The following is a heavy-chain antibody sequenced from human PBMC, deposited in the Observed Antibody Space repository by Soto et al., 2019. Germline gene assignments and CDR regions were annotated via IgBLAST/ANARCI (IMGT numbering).Heavy chain of an antibody. CDR2: ISWNSGTI. V-gene: IGHV3-9*01. J-gene: IGHJ4*02. D-gene: IGHD4-17*01. CDR3: TKDSESSGPVYGEHIDY. Sequence: EVQLVESGGGLVQPGRSLRLSCAASRFTFDDYAMHWVRQVPGKGLEWVSGISWNSGTIAYADSVKGRFTISRDNAKNSLYLQMDSVRADDTAVYYCTKDSESSGPVYGEHIDYCGQGTPVTVSS. CDR1: RFTFDDYA.